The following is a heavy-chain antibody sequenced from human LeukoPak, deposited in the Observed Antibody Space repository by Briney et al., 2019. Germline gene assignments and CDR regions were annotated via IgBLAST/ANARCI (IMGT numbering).Heavy chain of an antibody. D-gene: IGHD5-18*01. CDR2: ISGGGDTM. CDR3: VRVGRIQYFDY. J-gene: IGHJ4*02. Sequence: GGSLRLSCAASGFAFSSYEMNWVRQAPGKGPEWISYISGGGDTMYYAGSVKGRFTSSRDNAKNSLFLQMNSLRAEDTAVYSCVRVGRIQYFDYWGQGTPVTVSS. V-gene: IGHV3-48*03. CDR1: GFAFSSYE.